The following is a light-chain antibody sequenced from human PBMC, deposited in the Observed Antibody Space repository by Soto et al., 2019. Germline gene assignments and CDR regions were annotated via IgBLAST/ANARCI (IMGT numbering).Light chain of an antibody. V-gene: IGKV3-11*01. CDR1: QSVSSS. CDR3: QQRSNGPRT. Sequence: EIVLTQSPATLSLSPGERATLSCRASQSVSSSLGWYQQKAGQAPRLLIYDASKRATGIPARFSGSGSGTDFTLPISSLEPEDFAVYYCQQRSNGPRTFGKGTKV. CDR2: DAS. J-gene: IGKJ1*01.